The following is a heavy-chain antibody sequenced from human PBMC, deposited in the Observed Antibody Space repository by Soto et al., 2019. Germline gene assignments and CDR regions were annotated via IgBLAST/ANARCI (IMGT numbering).Heavy chain of an antibody. CDR3: AKDTSKYSNNWPAYYGLDV. Sequence: QVQLVESGGGVVQPGRSLRLSCAASGFTFSSFGMHWVRQATGKGLEWVAVISFDGSNKYYADSVKGRFTISRDNSKNTLSLLMNSLKADDTAVYYCAKDTSKYSNNWPAYYGLDVWGQGTTVTVSS. CDR1: GFTFSSFG. V-gene: IGHV3-30*18. D-gene: IGHD1-1*01. CDR2: ISFDGSNK. J-gene: IGHJ6*02.